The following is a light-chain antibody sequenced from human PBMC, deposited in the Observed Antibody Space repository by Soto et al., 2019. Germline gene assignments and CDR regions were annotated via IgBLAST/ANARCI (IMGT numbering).Light chain of an antibody. CDR1: QSISTY. Sequence: DIQMTQSPSSLSASVGDRVTITCRASQSISTYLIWYQQKPGKAPKLLIYATSSLQSGVPSRFSGSGSGTDFTLTISSLQPEDFATYYCQQSYSTPPGTFGQGTRWIS. CDR3: QQSYSTPPGT. J-gene: IGKJ1*01. CDR2: ATS. V-gene: IGKV1-39*01.